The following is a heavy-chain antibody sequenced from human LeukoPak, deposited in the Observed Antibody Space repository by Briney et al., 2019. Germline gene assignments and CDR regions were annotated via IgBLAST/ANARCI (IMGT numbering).Heavy chain of an antibody. D-gene: IGHD1-26*01. V-gene: IGHV4-59*12. Sequence: NPSETLSLTCTVSGGSISSYYWSWVRQPPGKGLEWIGYIYYSGSTIYNASLKSRVTISVDTSTNQVSPKLSSVTAADTAVYYCARARELGTGYYYYYMDVWGKGTTVTVSS. CDR1: GGSISSYY. CDR3: ARARELGTGYYYYYMDV. J-gene: IGHJ6*03. CDR2: IYYSGST.